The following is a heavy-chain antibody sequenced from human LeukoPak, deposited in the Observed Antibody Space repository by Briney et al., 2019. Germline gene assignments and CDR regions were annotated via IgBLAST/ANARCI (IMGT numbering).Heavy chain of an antibody. CDR2: IRGRGDNT. CDR1: GFIFSSYV. CDR3: AKDGLGYYFDY. D-gene: IGHD6-19*01. Sequence: GSLRLSCAASGFIFSSYVMSWVRQAPGKGREWVSTIRGRGDNTHYADSVRGRFTISRDSSKNTLYLQMNSLRAEDTAVYYCAKDGLGYYFDYWGQGTVVTVSS. V-gene: IGHV3-23*01. J-gene: IGHJ4*02.